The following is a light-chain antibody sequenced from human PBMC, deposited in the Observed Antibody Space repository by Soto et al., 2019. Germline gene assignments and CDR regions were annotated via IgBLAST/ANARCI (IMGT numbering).Light chain of an antibody. CDR1: QTVSSW. Sequence: DIQMTQFPSTLSASIGDRVTITCRASQTVSSWLAWYQQKPGKAPKLLIYKASTLETGVPSRFSGSGSGTDFTLTISSLQPDDFATYYCQQYTRYSSSTFGQGIRLEIK. CDR3: QQYTRYSSST. J-gene: IGKJ2*01. V-gene: IGKV1-5*03. CDR2: KAS.